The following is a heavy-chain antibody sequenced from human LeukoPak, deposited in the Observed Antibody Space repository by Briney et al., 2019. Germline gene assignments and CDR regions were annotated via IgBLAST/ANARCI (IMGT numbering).Heavy chain of an antibody. J-gene: IGHJ2*01. V-gene: IGHV1-18*01. CDR2: ISAYDGNT. D-gene: IGHD5-18*01. CDR3: AREVFEDTASRYFDL. CDR1: GLTFSNYG. Sequence: ASVKVSCKASGLTFSNYGITWVRQAPGQGLEWVGWISAYDGNTNYAQKLQGRVTMTTDTSTSTAYMELRSLRSDDTAVYYCAREVFEDTASRYFDLWGRGTLVTVSS.